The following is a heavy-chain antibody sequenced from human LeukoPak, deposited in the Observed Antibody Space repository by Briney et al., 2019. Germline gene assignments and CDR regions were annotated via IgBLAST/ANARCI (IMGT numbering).Heavy chain of an antibody. J-gene: IGHJ6*02. D-gene: IGHD3-10*01. CDR2: IYYSGST. CDR3: ARDYDGSGYGMDV. CDR1: GGSISSYY. Sequence: SETLSLTCTVSGGSISSYYWSWIRQPPGKGLEWIGYIYYSGSTNYNPSLKSRVTISVDTSKNQFSLKLSSVTAADTAVYYCARDYDGSGYGMDVWGQGTTVTVSS. V-gene: IGHV4-59*01.